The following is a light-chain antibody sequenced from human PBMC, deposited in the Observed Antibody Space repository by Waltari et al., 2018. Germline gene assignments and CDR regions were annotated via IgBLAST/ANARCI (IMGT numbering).Light chain of an antibody. CDR2: DSS. V-gene: IGKV3-11*01. Sequence: TVLTRAPATWSLSQAGRATLSCSGSQNVGNDLDWYQQRPGQALRLLIYDSSTRAHGIPARFSGSGSGTDFTLTISILEPEDVATYFCQQRNNWPPFNFGPGTILDIK. J-gene: IGKJ3*01. CDR1: QNVGND. CDR3: QQRNNWPPFN.